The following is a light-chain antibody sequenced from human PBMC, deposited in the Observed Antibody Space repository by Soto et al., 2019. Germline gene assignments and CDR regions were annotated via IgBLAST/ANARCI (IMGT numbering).Light chain of an antibody. V-gene: IGLV1-44*01. Sequence: QSVLTQPPSASGTPGQRVTISCSGSSSNIGSNTVNWYQHLPGTAPKLLIHSNNQRPSGVPDRFSGSKSGTSASLAISGLQSEDEADYYCTAWDDRLNGPVFGGGTKRTVL. CDR3: TAWDDRLNGPV. J-gene: IGLJ2*01. CDR2: SNN. CDR1: SSNIGSNT.